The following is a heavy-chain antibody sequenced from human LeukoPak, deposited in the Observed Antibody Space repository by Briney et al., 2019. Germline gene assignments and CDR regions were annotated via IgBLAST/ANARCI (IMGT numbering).Heavy chain of an antibody. CDR2: ISGSGTTI. J-gene: IGHJ3*02. CDR3: AREAGWQLHDAFDI. D-gene: IGHD1-26*01. CDR1: GFTFRIYN. V-gene: IGHV3-48*01. Sequence: GGSLRLSCAASGFTFRIYNMNWVRQAPGKGLEWVSYISGSGTTIYYADSVKGRLTISRDNAENSLYLQMNSLRAEDTAVYYCAREAGWQLHDAFDIWGQGTMVTVSS.